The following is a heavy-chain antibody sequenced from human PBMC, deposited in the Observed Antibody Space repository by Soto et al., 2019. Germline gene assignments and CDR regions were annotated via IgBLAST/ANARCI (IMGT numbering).Heavy chain of an antibody. CDR2: IGQDGSEK. CDR1: GFTFSTYW. V-gene: IGHV3-7*01. D-gene: IGHD6-19*01. Sequence: EVQLVESGGGLVQPGGSLRLSCAGSGFTFSTYWMSWVRQAPGKGLEWVADIGQDGSEKYYGDSVKGRFTISRDNAKNSLSVQINSLSAEVTGVYYGAIDGRAVLHYWGKGTLVAVS. J-gene: IGHJ4*02. CDR3: AIDGRAVLHY.